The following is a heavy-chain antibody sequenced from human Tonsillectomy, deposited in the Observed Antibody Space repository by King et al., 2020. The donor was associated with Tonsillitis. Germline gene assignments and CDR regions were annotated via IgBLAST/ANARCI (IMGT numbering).Heavy chain of an antibody. V-gene: IGHV2-26*01. J-gene: IGHJ4*02. Sequence: TLKESGPVLVKSTETLTLTCTVSGFSLSSSRVGVSWIRQPPGKALEWLAHIFSNDEKFYITSLKSTLTISKDTSKSQVVLTMTNMDPVDTATYYCARIETRYDFDTNGFYHFDYWGQGALVTVSS. CDR1: GFSLSSSRVG. CDR3: ARIETRYDFDTNGFYHFDY. CDR2: IFSNDEK. D-gene: IGHD3-22*01.